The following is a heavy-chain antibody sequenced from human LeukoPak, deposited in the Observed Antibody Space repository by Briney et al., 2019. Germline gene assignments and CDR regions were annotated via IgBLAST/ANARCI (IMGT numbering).Heavy chain of an antibody. Sequence: GGSLTLSCAVSGLIVRGSYMSWVRQAPGKGLEWVSVIYSGDRRYYSDSVKGRFTISRDTYKTTLYLQLNNLGADDTARYYCTRDLTSTTWSENDYWGQGTLVTISS. CDR3: TRDLTSTTWSENDY. D-gene: IGHD6-13*01. CDR1: GLIVRGSY. J-gene: IGHJ4*02. V-gene: IGHV3-53*01. CDR2: IYSGDRR.